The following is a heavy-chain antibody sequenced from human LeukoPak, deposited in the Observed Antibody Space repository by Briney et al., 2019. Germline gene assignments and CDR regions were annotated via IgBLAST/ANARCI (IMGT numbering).Heavy chain of an antibody. D-gene: IGHD6-19*01. V-gene: IGHV3-64*01. CDR1: GFTFSSYA. CDR3: ARGGVSGWWGYYYYYMDV. CDR2: ISSNGGST. Sequence: GGSLRLSCAASGFTFSSYAMHWVRQAPGKGLEYVSAISSNGGSTYYANSVKGRFTISRDNSKNTLYLQMGSLRAEDMAVYYCARGGVSGWWGYYYYYMDVWGKGPRSPSP. J-gene: IGHJ6*03.